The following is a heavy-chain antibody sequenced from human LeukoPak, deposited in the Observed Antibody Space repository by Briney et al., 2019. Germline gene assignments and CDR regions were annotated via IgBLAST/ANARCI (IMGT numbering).Heavy chain of an antibody. CDR1: GYSISSGYY. CDR2: IYHSGST. CDR3: ARKSYDSSGYGYFQH. J-gene: IGHJ1*01. D-gene: IGHD3-22*01. Sequence: PSETLSLTCAVSGYSISSGYYWGWIRQPPGKGLEWIGSIYHSGSTYYNPSLKSRVTISVDTSKNQFSLKLSSVTAADTAVYYCARKSYDSSGYGYFQHWGQDTLVTVSS. V-gene: IGHV4-38-2*01.